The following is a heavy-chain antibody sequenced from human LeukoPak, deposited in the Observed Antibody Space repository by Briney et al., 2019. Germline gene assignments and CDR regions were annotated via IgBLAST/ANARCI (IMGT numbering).Heavy chain of an antibody. D-gene: IGHD2-2*01. Sequence: SSVKVSCKASGGTFSSYAISWVRRAPGQGLDWMGGIIPIFGTANYAQKFQGRVTITTDESTSPAYMELSSLRSGDPAVYYCARLVGYCSSTSCLDFDYWGQGTLVTVSS. V-gene: IGHV1-69*05. CDR2: IIPIFGTA. CDR3: ARLVGYCSSTSCLDFDY. J-gene: IGHJ4*02. CDR1: GGTFSSYA.